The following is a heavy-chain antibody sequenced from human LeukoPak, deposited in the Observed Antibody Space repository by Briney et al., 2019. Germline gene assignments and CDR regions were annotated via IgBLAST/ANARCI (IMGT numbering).Heavy chain of an antibody. V-gene: IGHV4-59*11. CDR3: ARDRASGSYYDY. CDR1: GGSISSHY. D-gene: IGHD1-26*01. CDR2: IYYSGST. Sequence: SETLSLTCTVSGGSISSHYWSWIRQPPGKGLEWIVYIYYSGSTNYNPSLKSRVTISVDTSKNQSSLKLSSVTAADTAVYYCARDRASGSYYDYWGQGTLVTVSS. J-gene: IGHJ4*02.